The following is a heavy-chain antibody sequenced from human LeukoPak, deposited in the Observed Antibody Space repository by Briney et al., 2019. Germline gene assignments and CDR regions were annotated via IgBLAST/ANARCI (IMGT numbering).Heavy chain of an antibody. J-gene: IGHJ4*02. D-gene: IGHD6-19*01. CDR2: IYHSGST. CDR1: GGSVSSSSYH. V-gene: IGHV4-39*07. CDR3: ASGEAGRTNYEFDY. Sequence: PSETLSLTCTVSGGSVSSSSYHWGWIRQPPGKGLEWIGEIYHSGSTNYNPSLKSRVTISVDKSKNQFSLKLSSVTAADTAVYYCASGEAGRTNYEFDYWGQGTLVTVSS.